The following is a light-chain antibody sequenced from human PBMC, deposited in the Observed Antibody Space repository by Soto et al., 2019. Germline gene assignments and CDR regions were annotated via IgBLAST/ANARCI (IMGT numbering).Light chain of an antibody. Sequence: EIVLTQSPGTLSLSPGERATLSCRASQSVSSSYLSWYQQKPGQAPRLLIYGASSRATVLPDRFSGSGSGADFPLTISRLDPEDFAVYYCQQYGSSPRTFGQGTKVEIK. V-gene: IGKV3-20*01. J-gene: IGKJ1*01. CDR3: QQYGSSPRT. CDR1: QSVSSSY. CDR2: GAS.